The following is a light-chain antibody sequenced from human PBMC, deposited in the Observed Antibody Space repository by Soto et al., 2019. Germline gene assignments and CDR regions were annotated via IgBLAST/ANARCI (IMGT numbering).Light chain of an antibody. J-gene: IGLJ2*01. Sequence: QSALTQPPSASGSPGQSVTISCTGTSSDAGGYNYVSWYQHHPDKAPKLIIYEVYKRPSGVPDRFSGSKSGNTASLTVSGLQAEDEAEYYCSSYAASDSFVVCGGGTKVTVL. CDR3: SSYAASDSFVV. CDR1: SSDAGGYNY. V-gene: IGLV2-8*01. CDR2: EVY.